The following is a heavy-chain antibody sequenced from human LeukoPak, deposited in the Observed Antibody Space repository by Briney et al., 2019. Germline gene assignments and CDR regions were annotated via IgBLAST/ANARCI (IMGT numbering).Heavy chain of an antibody. CDR2: IWYDGSNK. CDR1: GFTFSSYG. CDR3: ARDFVDCTDL. D-gene: IGHD2-15*01. J-gene: IGHJ5*02. V-gene: IGHV3-33*01. Sequence: GRSLRLSCAASGFTFSSYGMHWVRQAPGKGLEWVAFIWYDGSNKYYAGSVKGRFTISRDDSENTLYLQMNSLRAEDTAVYYCARDFVDCTDLWGQGTLVTVSS.